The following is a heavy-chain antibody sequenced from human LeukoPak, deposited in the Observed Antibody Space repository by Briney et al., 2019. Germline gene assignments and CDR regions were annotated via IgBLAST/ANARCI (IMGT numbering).Heavy chain of an antibody. V-gene: IGHV4-59*01. CDR1: GGSISSYY. CDR3: ARLLVREATYYYYVWGSYRSPYYFDY. J-gene: IGHJ4*02. CDR2: IYYSGST. D-gene: IGHD3-16*02. Sequence: SETLSLTCTVSGGSISSYYWSWIRQPPGKGLEWIGYIYYSGSTNYNPSLKSRVTISVDTSKNQFSLKLSSVTAADTAVYYCARLLVREATYYYYVWGSYRSPYYFDYWGQGTLVTVS.